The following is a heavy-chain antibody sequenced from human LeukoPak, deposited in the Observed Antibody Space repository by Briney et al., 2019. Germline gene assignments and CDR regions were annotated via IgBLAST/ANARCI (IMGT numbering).Heavy chain of an antibody. V-gene: IGHV3-48*03. J-gene: IGHJ4*02. Sequence: PGGSLRLSCAASGFTFSSYEMNWLRQAPEKGLEWVSYILNSGTTTYYADSVKGRFTISRDNAKNSLYLQMNSLRAEDTGVYYCARDPPDYWGQGILVTVSS. CDR2: ILNSGTTT. CDR3: ARDPPDY. CDR1: GFTFSSYE.